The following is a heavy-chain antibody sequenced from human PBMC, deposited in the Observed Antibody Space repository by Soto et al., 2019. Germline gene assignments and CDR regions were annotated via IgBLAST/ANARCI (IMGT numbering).Heavy chain of an antibody. V-gene: IGHV4-39*02. CDR2: IYYSGST. D-gene: IGHD6-19*01. CDR1: GGSISSSSYY. Sequence: QLQLQESGPGLVKPSETLSLTCTVSGGSISSSSYYWGWIRQPPGKGLEWIGSIYYSGSTYYNPSLTCRVTISVDTAKNQFSLKLSSVTAADTAVYYCARDAVHSSGFTDYWGQGTLVTVSS. J-gene: IGHJ4*02. CDR3: ARDAVHSSGFTDY.